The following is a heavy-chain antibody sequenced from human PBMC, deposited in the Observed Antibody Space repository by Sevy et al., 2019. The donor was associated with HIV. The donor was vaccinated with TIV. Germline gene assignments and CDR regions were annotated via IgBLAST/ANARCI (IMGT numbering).Heavy chain of an antibody. D-gene: IGHD3-9*01. CDR2: ISGSGGST. CDR1: GFTFSSYA. V-gene: IGHV3-23*01. CDR3: AKDFTYYDILTGYRIPYYFDY. Sequence: GGSLRLSCAASGFTFSSYAMSWVRHAPGKGLEWVSAISGSGGSTYYADSVKGRFTISRDNSKNTLYLQMNSLRAEDTAVYYCAKDFTYYDILTGYRIPYYFDYWGQGTLVTVSS. J-gene: IGHJ4*02.